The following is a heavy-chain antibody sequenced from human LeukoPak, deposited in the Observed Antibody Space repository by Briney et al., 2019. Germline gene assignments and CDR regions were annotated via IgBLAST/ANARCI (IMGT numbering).Heavy chain of an antibody. CDR3: ARDTTYCSSTSCPWGAFDI. D-gene: IGHD2-2*01. J-gene: IGHJ3*02. V-gene: IGHV4-30-4*01. CDR2: IYYSGST. CDR1: GGSISSGDYY. Sequence: SETLSLTCTVSGGSISSGDYYWSWLRQPPGKGLEWIGYIYYSGSTYYNPSLKSRVTISVDTSKNQFSLKLSSVTAADTAVYYCARDTTYCSSTSCPWGAFDIWGQGTMVTVSS.